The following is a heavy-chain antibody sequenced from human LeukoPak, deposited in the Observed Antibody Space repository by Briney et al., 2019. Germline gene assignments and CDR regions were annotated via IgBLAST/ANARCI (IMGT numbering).Heavy chain of an antibody. CDR3: ARDSDGYMDV. CDR2: ISSSSSTI. Sequence: GGSLRLSCAASGFTFSSYSMNWVRQAPGKGLEWVSYISSSSSTIYYAGSVKGRFTISRDNAKNSLYLQMNSLRAEDTAVYYCARDSDGYMDVWGKGTTVTVSS. CDR1: GFTFSSYS. V-gene: IGHV3-48*01. J-gene: IGHJ6*03.